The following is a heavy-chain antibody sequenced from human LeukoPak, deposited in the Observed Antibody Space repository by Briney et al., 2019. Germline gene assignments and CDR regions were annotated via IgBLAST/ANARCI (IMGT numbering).Heavy chain of an antibody. CDR3: ARSGKEPLVIFGPNHYYYYMEG. D-gene: IGHD1-14*01. CDR1: GGSITGYY. J-gene: IGHJ6*03. V-gene: IGHV4-59*08. CDR2: IYYGGTT. Sequence: SESLSLTCSVAGGSITGYYWNWVRQSPGKGLEWLGNIYYGGTTNYNPSLNRRVSISVDTSKNQFSLKVTSLTAADTAVYYCARSGKEPLVIFGPNHYYYYMEGGGRGTTVTVS.